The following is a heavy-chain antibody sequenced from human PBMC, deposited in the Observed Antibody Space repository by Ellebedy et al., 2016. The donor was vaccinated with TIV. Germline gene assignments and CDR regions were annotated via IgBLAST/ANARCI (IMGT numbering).Heavy chain of an antibody. J-gene: IGHJ4*02. V-gene: IGHV4-34*01. CDR1: GGSLSGYY. CDR3: AEGRSGWYYFDY. CDR2: MNQSGNT. Sequence: SETLSLTCAAYGGSLSGYYWSWVRQSPGKGLEWIREMNQSGNTNYNPSLKSRVTITVDTSKNHFSLRLSSVTAADTAVYYCAEGRSGWYYFDYWGQGTLVTVSS. D-gene: IGHD6-19*01.